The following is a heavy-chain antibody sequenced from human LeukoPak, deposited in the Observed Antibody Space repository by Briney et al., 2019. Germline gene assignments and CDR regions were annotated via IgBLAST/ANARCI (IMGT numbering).Heavy chain of an antibody. Sequence: PSETLSLTCTVSGGSISSFYWSWIRQPAGKGVEWIGHIYSIGSTNYNPSLKSRLTMSVDTSKNQFSLKLSSVTAADTAVYYCAIYYYESSDYNWFDPWGQGTLVTVSS. J-gene: IGHJ5*02. CDR3: AIYYYESSDYNWFDP. D-gene: IGHD3-22*01. CDR1: GGSISSFY. V-gene: IGHV4-4*07. CDR2: IYSIGST.